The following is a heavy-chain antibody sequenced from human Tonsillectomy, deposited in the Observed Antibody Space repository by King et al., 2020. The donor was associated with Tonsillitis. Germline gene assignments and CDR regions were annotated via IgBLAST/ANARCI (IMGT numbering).Heavy chain of an antibody. CDR2: INAKSGGT. J-gene: IGHJ3*02. CDR1: GYTLTDYY. V-gene: IGHV1-2*02. D-gene: IGHD6-13*01. CDR3: ARDPSRSAATADDAFDI. Sequence: QLVQSGAEVKKPGASVKVSCKASGYTLTDYYMHCVRQAPGQGLEWMGWINAKSGGTNYAQKFQGRVTMTRDTSISTAYMELSRVRSDDTAVYYCARDPSRSAATADDAFDIWGQGTMVTVS.